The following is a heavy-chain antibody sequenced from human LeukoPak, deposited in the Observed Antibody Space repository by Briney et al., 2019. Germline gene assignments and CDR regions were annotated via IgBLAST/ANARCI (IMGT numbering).Heavy chain of an antibody. CDR3: ARVGFPGTKAPFDY. Sequence: GGSLRLSCAVSGFTLSTNYMTWVRQAPGKGLEWVSVIYSGGNTYYADSVKGRLIISRDNSKNTVYLQMNSLKAEDTAVYYCARVGFPGTKAPFDYWGQGTLVTVSS. CDR1: GFTLSTNY. CDR2: IYSGGNT. V-gene: IGHV3-66*02. D-gene: IGHD1-1*01. J-gene: IGHJ4*02.